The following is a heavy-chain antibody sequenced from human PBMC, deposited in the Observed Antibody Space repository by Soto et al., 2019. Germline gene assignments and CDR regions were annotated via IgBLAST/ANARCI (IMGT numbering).Heavy chain of an antibody. D-gene: IGHD6-19*01. CDR3: AHISSGWQWLVPFDY. Sequence: QITLKESGPTLVKPTQTLTLTCTFSGFSLSTSGVGVGWIRQPPGKALEWLALIYWDDDKRYSPSLKSRLTIAKDTSKNQVVLTMTNMDPVDTATYYCAHISSGWQWLVPFDYWGQGTLVTVSS. J-gene: IGHJ4*02. CDR2: IYWDDDK. V-gene: IGHV2-5*02. CDR1: GFSLSTSGVG.